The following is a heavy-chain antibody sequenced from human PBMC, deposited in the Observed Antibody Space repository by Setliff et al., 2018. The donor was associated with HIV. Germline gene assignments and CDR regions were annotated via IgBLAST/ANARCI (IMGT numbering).Heavy chain of an antibody. CDR2: INPHTGVT. J-gene: IGHJ6*02. CDR1: GYIFIRYY. CDR3: AIDVRDGFEEWFSTLDDGMDV. V-gene: IGHV1-2*02. Sequence: ASVKVSCKTSGYIFIRYYIFWVRQAPGQGLECMGNINPHTGVTRNAEKFQGRVTMTRDTSISTIYMKLSRLRSDGTSVYYCAIDVRDGFEEWFSTLDDGMDVWGQGTTVTVSS. D-gene: IGHD3-3*01.